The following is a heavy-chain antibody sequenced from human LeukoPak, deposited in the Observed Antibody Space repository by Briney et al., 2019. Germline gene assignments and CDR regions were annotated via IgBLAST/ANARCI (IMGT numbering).Heavy chain of an antibody. J-gene: IGHJ4*02. D-gene: IGHD6-13*01. V-gene: IGHV4-4*02. CDR1: GGAFSSSKW. CDR3: ARRQQLVGFDY. CDR2: IYHSGST. Sequence: SGTLSLTCAVSGGAFSSSKWWGWVRKPPGKGLEWIGEIYHSGSTNYNPSLKSRVIISVDKSKNQFSLKLSSVTAADTAVYYCARRQQLVGFDYWGQGTLVTVSS.